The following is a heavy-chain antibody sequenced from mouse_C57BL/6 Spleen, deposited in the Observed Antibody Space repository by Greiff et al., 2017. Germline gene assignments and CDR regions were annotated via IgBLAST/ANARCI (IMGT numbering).Heavy chain of an antibody. CDR3: ARYSDYYGSSPWFAY. J-gene: IGHJ3*01. V-gene: IGHV1-52*01. CDR2: IDPSDSET. Sequence: QVQLQQPGAELVRPGSSVKLSCKASGYTFTSYWMHWVKQRPIQGLEWIGNIDPSDSETHYNQKFKDKATLTVDKSSSTAYMQLSSLTSEDSAVYYCARYSDYYGSSPWFAYWGQGTLVTVSA. D-gene: IGHD1-1*01. CDR1: GYTFTSYW.